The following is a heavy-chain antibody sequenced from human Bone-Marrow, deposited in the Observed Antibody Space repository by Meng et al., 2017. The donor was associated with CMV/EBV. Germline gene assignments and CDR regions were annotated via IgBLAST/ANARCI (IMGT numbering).Heavy chain of an antibody. V-gene: IGHV3-53*01. D-gene: IGHD2-2*02. CDR3: ARDQGAIKEYGMDV. CDR2: IYSGGST. Sequence: GGSLRLSCAASGFTVSSNNMSWVRQAPGKGLEWVSVIYSGGSTYYADSVKGRFTISRDNSKNTLYLQMNSLRAEDTAVYYCARDQGAIKEYGMDVWGQGTTVPVSS. CDR1: GFTVSSNN. J-gene: IGHJ6*02.